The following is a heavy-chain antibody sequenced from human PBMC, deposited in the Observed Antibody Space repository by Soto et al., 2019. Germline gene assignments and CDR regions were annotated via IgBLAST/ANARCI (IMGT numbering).Heavy chain of an antibody. J-gene: IGHJ4*02. CDR1: GGSLTGYY. D-gene: IGHD5-12*01. CDR2: VKDGGST. Sequence: QVQLQQWGAGLLKPSETLSLTCTVNGGSLTGYYWGWIRQPPGKGLEWIGEVKDGGSTNYSPSLRSRVSISADTSKNHFSLMLNSVTAADTAVYFCARGQEGIVATHWDQGALVTVSS. CDR3: ARGQEGIVATH. V-gene: IGHV4-34*01.